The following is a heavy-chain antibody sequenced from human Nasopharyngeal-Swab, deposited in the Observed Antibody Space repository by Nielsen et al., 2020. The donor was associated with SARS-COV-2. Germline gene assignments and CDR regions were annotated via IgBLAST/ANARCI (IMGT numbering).Heavy chain of an antibody. CDR2: ISSTGSTI. D-gene: IGHD5-24*01. Sequence: GGSLRLSCAASGFTFSAYDMNWVRQAPGKGLEWVSYISSTGSTINYADSVKGRVTISRDNAKNSLYLQMNSLRAEDTALYYCAKDLRDGFLDYWGQGTLVTVSS. CDR1: GFTFSAYD. V-gene: IGHV3-48*03. J-gene: IGHJ4*02. CDR3: AKDLRDGFLDY.